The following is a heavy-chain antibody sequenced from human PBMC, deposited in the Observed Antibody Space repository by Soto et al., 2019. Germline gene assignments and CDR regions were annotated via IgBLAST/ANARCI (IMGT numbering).Heavy chain of an antibody. CDR2: INTDGSTT. CDR1: GFTFSSYW. Sequence: EVQLVESGGGLVQPVGSLRLSCAASGFTFSSYWMHWVRQAPGKGLVWVSRINTDGSTTSYADSVKGRFTISRDSAKNTLYLQMNSLRAEDTAVYYCVRGVGSGSYYYWGQGTLVTVSS. D-gene: IGHD3-10*01. V-gene: IGHV3-74*01. J-gene: IGHJ4*02. CDR3: VRGVGSGSYYY.